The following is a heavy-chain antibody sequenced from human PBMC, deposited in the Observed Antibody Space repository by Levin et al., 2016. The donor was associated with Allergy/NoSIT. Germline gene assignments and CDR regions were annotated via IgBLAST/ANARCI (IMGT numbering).Heavy chain of an antibody. CDR3: ARVHNYCSSTSCYYFDY. Sequence: ESLKISCAASGFTFSSYWMSWIRQPPGKGLEWIGEINHSGSTNYNPSLKSRVTISVDTSKNQFSLKLSSVTAADTAVYYCARVHNYCSSTSCYYFDYWGQGTLVTVSS. J-gene: IGHJ4*02. V-gene: IGHV4-34*01. CDR2: INHSGST. CDR1: GFTFSSYW. D-gene: IGHD2-2*01.